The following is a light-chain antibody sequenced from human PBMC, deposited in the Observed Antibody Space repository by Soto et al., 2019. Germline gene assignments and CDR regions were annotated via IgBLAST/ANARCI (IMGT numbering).Light chain of an antibody. CDR2: DVT. Sequence: QPVLTQPASVSGSPGQSITISCTGTSSDVGAYDYVSWYQQYPGKAPKLMIYDVTDRPSGVSDRFFGSKSGITASLTISGLQAEDEADYYCSSYTSGSTPYVFGTGTKLTVL. J-gene: IGLJ1*01. V-gene: IGLV2-14*03. CDR3: SSYTSGSTPYV. CDR1: SSDVGAYDY.